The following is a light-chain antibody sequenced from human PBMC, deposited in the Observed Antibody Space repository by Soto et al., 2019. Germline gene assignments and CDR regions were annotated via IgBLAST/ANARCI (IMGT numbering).Light chain of an antibody. Sequence: QSVLTQPPSASGSPRQSVTISCTGTSSDVAGYNYVSWYQQHPGKASKLIIYEVNKRPSGVPDRFSGTKSGNTASLTVSGLQAEDEANYYCSSYARSNSYVFGTGTKVTVL. CDR2: EVN. V-gene: IGLV2-8*01. CDR3: SSYARSNSYV. CDR1: SSDVAGYNY. J-gene: IGLJ1*01.